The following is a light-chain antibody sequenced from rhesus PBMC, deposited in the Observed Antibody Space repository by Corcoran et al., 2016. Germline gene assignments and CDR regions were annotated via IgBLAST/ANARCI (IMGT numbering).Light chain of an antibody. CDR3: LQSSNWYS. J-gene: IGKJ2*01. V-gene: IGKV3-24*04. Sequence: EIVMTQSPATLALSPGERATLSCRASPSVSSYLAWYQQKPGQAPRLPIYGATSRATGIPDSFSGSGSGTEFTLTISSLEPEDVGVYFCLQSSNWYSFGQGTKVEIK. CDR1: PSVSSY. CDR2: GAT.